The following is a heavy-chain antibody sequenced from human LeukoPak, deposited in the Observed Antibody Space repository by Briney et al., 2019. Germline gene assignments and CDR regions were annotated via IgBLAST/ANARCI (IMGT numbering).Heavy chain of an antibody. D-gene: IGHD3-22*01. CDR1: GGSISSYY. Sequence: SETLSLTCTVSGGSISSYYWSWIRQPAGKGLEWIGRIYTSGSTNYNPSLKSRVTMSVDTSKNQFSLKLSSVTAADTAVYYCASALDFYDSSGYYPPSPYYFDYWGQGTLVTVSS. J-gene: IGHJ4*02. CDR3: ASALDFYDSSGYYPPSPYYFDY. CDR2: IYTSGST. V-gene: IGHV4-4*07.